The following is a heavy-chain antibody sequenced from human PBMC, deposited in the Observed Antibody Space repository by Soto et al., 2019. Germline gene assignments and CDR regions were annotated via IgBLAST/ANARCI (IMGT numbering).Heavy chain of an antibody. CDR1: GFTFSSYS. V-gene: IGHV3-21*01. CDR2: INYKSHI. CDR3: ARDLIYAGYYYYMDV. D-gene: IGHD3-10*01. Sequence: EVQLVESGGGLVKPGGSLRLSCAASGFTFSSYSMNWVRQAPGKGLEWVSSINYKSHIDYADSAKGRFTISRDNAKNSLYQQMNSLRAEDTAVYFCARDLIYAGYYYYMDVWGIGTTVTVSS. J-gene: IGHJ6*03.